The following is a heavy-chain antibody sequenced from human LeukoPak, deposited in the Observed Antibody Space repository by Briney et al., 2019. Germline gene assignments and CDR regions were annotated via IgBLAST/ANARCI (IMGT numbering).Heavy chain of an antibody. CDR1: GGSFSGYY. J-gene: IGHJ4*02. CDR3: ARHVSGSSSWYYNY. V-gene: IGHV4-34*01. CDR2: INHSGST. Sequence: SETLSLTCAVYGGSFSGYYWSWIRQPPRKGLECIGEINHSGSTNYNPSLKSRVTISVVTSKNQFSLKLSSVTAADTAVYYCARHVSGSSSWYYNYWGPGTLVTVSS. D-gene: IGHD6-13*01.